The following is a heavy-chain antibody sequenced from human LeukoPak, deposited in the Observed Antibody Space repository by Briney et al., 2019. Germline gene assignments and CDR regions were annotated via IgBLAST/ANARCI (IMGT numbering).Heavy chain of an antibody. CDR1: GYSFTSYW. D-gene: IGHD3-22*01. Sequence: GESLKISCKGSGYSFTSYWIGWVRQMPGKGLEWMGIIYPGDSDTRYSPSFQGQVTNSADKSISTAYLQWSSLKASDTAMYYCARSITMIVVAPDAFDIWGQGTMVTVSS. J-gene: IGHJ3*02. CDR3: ARSITMIVVAPDAFDI. V-gene: IGHV5-51*01. CDR2: IYPGDSDT.